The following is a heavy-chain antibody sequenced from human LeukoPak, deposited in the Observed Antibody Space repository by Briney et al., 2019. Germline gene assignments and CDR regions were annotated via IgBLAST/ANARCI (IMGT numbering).Heavy chain of an antibody. CDR3: ARVQTLAGYYDFWSGYYTAVNDAFDI. Sequence: ASVKVSCKASGYTFTGYYMHWVRQAPGQGLEWMGWINPNSGGTNYAQKFQGRVTMTRDTSISTAYMELSRLRSDDTAVYYCARVQTLAGYYDFWSGYYTAVNDAFDIWGQGTMVTVSS. CDR2: INPNSGGT. D-gene: IGHD3-3*01. J-gene: IGHJ3*02. CDR1: GYTFTGYY. V-gene: IGHV1-2*02.